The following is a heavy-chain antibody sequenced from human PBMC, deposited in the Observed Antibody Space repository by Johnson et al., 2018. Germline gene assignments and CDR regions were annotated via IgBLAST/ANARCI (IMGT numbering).Heavy chain of an antibody. CDR2: INPSGGST. V-gene: IGHV1-46*01. CDR3: ARLHYYGMDV. CDR1: GYTFTSYY. Sequence: QVQLVQSGAEVKKPGASVKVSCKASGYTFTSYYMHWVRQAPGQGLEWMGIINPSGGSTSYAKKFQGRVTMTRETSTGPAYMGLSSLGSEETAGYYCARLHYYGMDVWGQGTTVTVSS. J-gene: IGHJ6*02.